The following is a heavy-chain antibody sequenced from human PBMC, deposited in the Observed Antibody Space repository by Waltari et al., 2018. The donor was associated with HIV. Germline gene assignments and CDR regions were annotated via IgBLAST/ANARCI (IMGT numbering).Heavy chain of an antibody. CDR3: AREGARMTTMIYYYYGMDV. CDR1: GYTFTGYS. CDR2: VNPNRGGT. V-gene: IGHV1-2*06. J-gene: IGHJ6*02. D-gene: IGHD4-4*01. Sequence: QVQLVQSGAEVKKPGASVKVSCKASGYTFTGYSMHWVRQAPGQGLEWMGRVNPNRGGTNDAQQFQGRVTMARDTSISTAYMELSRLRSDDTAVYYCAREGARMTTMIYYYYGMDVWSQGTTVTVSS.